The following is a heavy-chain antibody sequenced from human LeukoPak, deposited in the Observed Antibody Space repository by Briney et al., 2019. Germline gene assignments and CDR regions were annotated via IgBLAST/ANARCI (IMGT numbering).Heavy chain of an antibody. Sequence: GGSLRLSCAASGFTFSSYWMNWVRQAPGKGLEWVSAISGGGSRTYYTDSVKGRFTISRDNSKNTLYLQMNTLRAEDTAVYYCAREDVDTSFDYWGLGTLVTVSS. D-gene: IGHD5-18*01. CDR2: ISGGGSRT. V-gene: IGHV3-23*01. CDR1: GFTFSSYW. CDR3: AREDVDTSFDY. J-gene: IGHJ4*02.